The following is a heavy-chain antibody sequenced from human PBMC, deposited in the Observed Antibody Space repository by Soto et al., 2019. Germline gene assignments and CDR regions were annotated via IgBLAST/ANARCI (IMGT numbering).Heavy chain of an antibody. J-gene: IGHJ5*02. Sequence: ASVXVSCKACGYIFTNNDFIWVRQATGQGLEWMGWMNPGSGDTGYAQKFQGRVTMTRDISIATAYMELSSLRSDDTAIYYCARMETFGSLNWLDTWGQGTLVTVYS. CDR3: ARMETFGSLNWLDT. D-gene: IGHD3-16*01. CDR2: MNPGSGDT. V-gene: IGHV1-8*01. CDR1: GYIFTNND.